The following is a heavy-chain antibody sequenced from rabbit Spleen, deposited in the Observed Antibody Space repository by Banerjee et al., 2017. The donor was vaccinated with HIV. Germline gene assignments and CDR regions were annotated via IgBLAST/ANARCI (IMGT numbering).Heavy chain of an antibody. V-gene: IGHV1S40*01. J-gene: IGHJ4*01. CDR1: GFSFSSNEY. CDR2: IAGDSSGFT. CDR3: ARDLTGVIGWNFGW. Sequence: QSLEESGGDLVKPGASLTLTCTASGFSFSSNEYMCWVRQAPGKGLEWISCIAGDSSGFTCSGTWAKGRFTFSKTSSTTVTLQVTSLTAADTATYFCARDLTGVIGWNFGWWGPGTLVTVS. D-gene: IGHD1-1*01.